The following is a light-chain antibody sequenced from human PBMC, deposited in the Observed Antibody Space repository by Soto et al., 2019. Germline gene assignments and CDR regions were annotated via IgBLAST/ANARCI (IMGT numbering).Light chain of an antibody. CDR3: SSYAGSNNYV. Sequence: QSALTQPPSASGSPGQSVTISCTGTSSDVGGYNYVSWYQQHPGKAHKLMIYEVSKRPSGVPDRFSGSKSGNTASLTVSELQAEDEADYYCSSYAGSNNYVFGTGTKLTVL. CDR2: EVS. J-gene: IGLJ1*01. CDR1: SSDVGGYNY. V-gene: IGLV2-8*01.